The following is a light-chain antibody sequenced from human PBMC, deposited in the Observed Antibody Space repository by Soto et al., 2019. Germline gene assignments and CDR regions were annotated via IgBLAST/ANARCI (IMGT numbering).Light chain of an antibody. CDR1: SSEVGGNNR. Sequence: QSALTQPPPLSGSPGQSVTISCTGTSSEVGGNNRVPWDQQPPGKAPKLLIYDVSNRPSGGSTRSSGSKSCNTASLTISGLQAEDEADYYCTSYATGSAYVFGPGTKVTVL. CDR2: DVS. J-gene: IGLJ1*01. V-gene: IGLV2-18*02. CDR3: TSYATGSAYV.